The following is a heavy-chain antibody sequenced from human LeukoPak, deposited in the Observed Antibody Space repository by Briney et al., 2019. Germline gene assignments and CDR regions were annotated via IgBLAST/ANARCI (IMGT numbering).Heavy chain of an antibody. CDR2: INPSGGST. D-gene: IGHD2-21*02. J-gene: IGHJ4*02. CDR3: AREQTRGGDLDY. V-gene: IGHV1-46*01. CDR1: GYTFTSYY. Sequence: ASVKVSCKASGYTFTSYYIHWVRQAPGQGLEWMGLINPSGGSTNYAQKFQGRVTMTRDTPTSTVYMELSSLRSEDTAVYYCAREQTRGGDLDYWGQGAQITVSS.